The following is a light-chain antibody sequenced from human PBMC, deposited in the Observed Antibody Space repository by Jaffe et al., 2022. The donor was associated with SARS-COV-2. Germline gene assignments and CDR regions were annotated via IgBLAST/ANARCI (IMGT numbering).Light chain of an antibody. CDR2: DVT. Sequence: QSALTQPRSVSGSPGQSVTIPCTGTSGDVGGYNSVSWYQQRPGKAPKLIIYDVTKRPSGVPDRFSASKSGDTASLTISGLRAEDEADYYCCSYADSYISVFAGGTELTVL. CDR3: CSYADSYISV. J-gene: IGLJ3*02. V-gene: IGLV2-11*01. CDR1: SGDVGGYNS.